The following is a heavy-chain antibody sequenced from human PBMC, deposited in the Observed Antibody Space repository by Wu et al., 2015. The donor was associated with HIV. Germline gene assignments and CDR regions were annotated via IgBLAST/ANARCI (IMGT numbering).Heavy chain of an antibody. Sequence: QVQLVQSGAEVKKPGASVTVSCKASGYTFTDYYIYWVRLAPGQGLEWLGWINSNRGGTKYAQRFQGRVIMTRDTAVSTAYMELSSLRSDDTAVYYCARLQSLHGLYSNADLWGQGTLVTVSS. CDR3: ARLQSLHGLYSNADL. V-gene: IGHV1-2*02. CDR1: GYTFTDYY. D-gene: IGHD2-8*01. CDR2: INSNRGGT. J-gene: IGHJ5*02.